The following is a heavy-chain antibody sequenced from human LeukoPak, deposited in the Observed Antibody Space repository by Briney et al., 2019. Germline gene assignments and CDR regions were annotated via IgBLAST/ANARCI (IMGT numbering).Heavy chain of an antibody. V-gene: IGHV4-61*01. CDR2: IYYSGST. Sequence: SETLSLTCTVSGYSISSGYYWAWIRQPPGKGLEWIGYIYYSGSTNYNPSLKSRVTISVDTSKNQFSLKLSSVTAADTAVYYCARVPGKLVYYYYMDVWGNGTTVTVSS. CDR1: GYSISSGYY. CDR3: ARVPGKLVYYYYMDV. D-gene: IGHD6-6*01. J-gene: IGHJ6*03.